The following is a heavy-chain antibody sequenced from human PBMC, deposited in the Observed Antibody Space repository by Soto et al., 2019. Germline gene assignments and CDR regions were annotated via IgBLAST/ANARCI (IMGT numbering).Heavy chain of an antibody. CDR3: AGEKVGTTGIDF. D-gene: IGHD1-26*01. Sequence: QAQLVQSGAEVKKPGASVKVSCKASGYTFTGYDINWVRQATGQGLEWMGWMNPNSGNTGYAQTFQGRVTMPRDNSITTAYMELTSLRDDDSAVYYCAGEKVGTTGIDFWGQGTLVTVSS. CDR1: GYTFTGYD. J-gene: IGHJ4*02. CDR2: MNPNSGNT. V-gene: IGHV1-8*01.